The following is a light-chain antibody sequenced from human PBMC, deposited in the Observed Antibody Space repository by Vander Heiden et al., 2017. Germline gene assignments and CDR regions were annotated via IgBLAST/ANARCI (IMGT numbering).Light chain of an antibody. CDR1: QSVLYNSNNKNY. J-gene: IGKJ3*01. CDR2: WAS. V-gene: IGKV4-1*01. Sequence: DIVMTPSPDSLAVSLGERATINCKSSQSVLYNSNNKNYLAWYQQKPGQPPKLLIYWASTRESGVPDRFSGSGSGTDFTLTISSLQAEDVAVYYCQQYSSTPFTFGPRTKLDLK. CDR3: QQYSSTPFT.